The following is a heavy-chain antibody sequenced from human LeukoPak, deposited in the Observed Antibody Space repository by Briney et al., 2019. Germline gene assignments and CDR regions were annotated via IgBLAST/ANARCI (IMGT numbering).Heavy chain of an antibody. CDR1: GYTFTDYY. V-gene: IGHV1-2*02. Sequence: ASVKVSCKASGYTFTDYYMHWVRQAPGQGLEWMGWINPNSGGTNYAQKFQGRVTMTEDTSTDTAYMELSSLRSEDTAVYYCATDRYDSSGYYYVHAFDIWGQGTMVTVSS. CDR3: ATDRYDSSGYYYVHAFDI. J-gene: IGHJ3*02. D-gene: IGHD3-22*01. CDR2: INPNSGGT.